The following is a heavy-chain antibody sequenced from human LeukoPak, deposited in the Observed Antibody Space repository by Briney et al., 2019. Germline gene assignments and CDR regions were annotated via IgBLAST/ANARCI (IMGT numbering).Heavy chain of an antibody. D-gene: IGHD3-10*01. Sequence: GGSLRLSCTASGFTFGDYAMSWVRQAPGKGLEWVGSIRSKAYGGTTEYAASVKGRFTISRDDSKSIAYLQMNSLKTEDTAVYYCTSKGSGSYYPIDYWGQGTLVTVSS. CDR2: IRSKAYGGTT. V-gene: IGHV3-49*04. CDR3: TSKGSGSYYPIDY. CDR1: GFTFGDYA. J-gene: IGHJ4*02.